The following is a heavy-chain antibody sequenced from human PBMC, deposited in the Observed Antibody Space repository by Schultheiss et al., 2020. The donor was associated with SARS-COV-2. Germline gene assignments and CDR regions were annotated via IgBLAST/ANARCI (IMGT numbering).Heavy chain of an antibody. CDR2: IKQDGSEK. CDR1: GFTFSSYW. V-gene: IGHV3-7*03. D-gene: IGHD2-21*01. Sequence: GGSLRLSCAASGFTFSSYWMSWVRQAPGKGLEWVANIKQDGSEKYYVDSVKGRFTISRDNAKNSLYLQMNSLRAEDTAVYYCAGKEGVNYYYYYMDVWGRGTTVTVSS. J-gene: IGHJ6*03. CDR3: AGKEGVNYYYYYMDV.